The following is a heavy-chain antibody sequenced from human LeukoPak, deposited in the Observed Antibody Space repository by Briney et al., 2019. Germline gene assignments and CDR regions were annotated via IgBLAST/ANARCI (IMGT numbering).Heavy chain of an antibody. V-gene: IGHV3-11*01. CDR2: ISGGGSTI. Sequence: GGSLRLSCAASGFTFSDYYMSWIRQAPGKGLEWISYISGGGSTIYYADSVKGRFTISRDNAKNSLYLQMNSLRAEDTAVYYCARLHVKFYCSGGSCYPGHWGRGTLVTVSS. D-gene: IGHD2-15*01. J-gene: IGHJ4*02. CDR1: GFTFSDYY. CDR3: ARLHVKFYCSGGSCYPGH.